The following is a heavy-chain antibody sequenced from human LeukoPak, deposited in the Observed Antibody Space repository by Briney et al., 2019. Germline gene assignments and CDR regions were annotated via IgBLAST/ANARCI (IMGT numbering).Heavy chain of an antibody. CDR3: ARVSGWSKMTDN. J-gene: IGHJ4*02. D-gene: IGHD6-19*01. CDR2: INHSGST. V-gene: IGHV4-34*01. CDR1: GGSFSGYY. Sequence: SETLSLTCAVYGGSFSGYYWSWIRQPPGKGLEWIGEINHSGSTNYNPSLKSRVTISVDTSKNQFSLKLSSVTAADTAVYYCARVSGWSKMTDNWGQGTLVTVSS.